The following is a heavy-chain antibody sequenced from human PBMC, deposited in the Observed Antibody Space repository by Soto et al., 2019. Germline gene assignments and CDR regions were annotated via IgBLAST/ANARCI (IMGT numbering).Heavy chain of an antibody. V-gene: IGHV3-23*01. CDR2: IGDSDDYT. Sequence: EVQLLESGGGLVQPGGSLRLSCVGSGFSFSNCAMYWVRQTPGEGLEWVSAIGDSDDYTTYADSVRGRFTVSRDSSKNTLYLQMNSQRADDTAVYYCARIQVRGAYCRSGTCPDYWGQGTLVTVSP. CDR3: ARIQVRGAYCRSGTCPDY. CDR1: GFSFSNCA. J-gene: IGHJ4*02. D-gene: IGHD2-15*01.